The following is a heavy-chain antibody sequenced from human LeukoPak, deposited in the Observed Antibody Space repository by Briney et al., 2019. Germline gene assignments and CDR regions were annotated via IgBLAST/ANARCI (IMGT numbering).Heavy chain of an antibody. Sequence: APVKVSCKASGYTSNSYGISWVRQAPGQGLEWMGWISAYNGNTNYAQKFQGRVTMTRGTSTSTVYMELSSLRSEDTAVYYCARVYYYDSSGPLDYWGQGTLVTVSS. V-gene: IGHV1-18*01. CDR3: ARVYYYDSSGPLDY. CDR1: GYTSNSYG. J-gene: IGHJ4*02. D-gene: IGHD3-22*01. CDR2: ISAYNGNT.